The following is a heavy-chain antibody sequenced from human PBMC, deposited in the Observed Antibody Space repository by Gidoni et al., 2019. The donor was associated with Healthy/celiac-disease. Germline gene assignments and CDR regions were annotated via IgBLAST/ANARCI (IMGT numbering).Heavy chain of an antibody. CDR2: T. D-gene: IGHD3-3*01. V-gene: IGHV4-4*07. J-gene: IGHJ5*02. Sequence: TNYNPSLKSRVTMSVDTSKNQFSLKLSSVTAADTAVYYCARAHDFWSGFYWFDPWGQGTLVTVSS. CDR3: ARAHDFWSGFYWFDP.